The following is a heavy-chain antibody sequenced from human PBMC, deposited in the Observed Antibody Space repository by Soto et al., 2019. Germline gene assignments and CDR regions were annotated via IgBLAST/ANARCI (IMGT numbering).Heavy chain of an antibody. CDR1: GFTFSSYS. J-gene: IGHJ3*02. V-gene: IGHV3-21*01. CDR2: ISSSSSYI. Sequence: GGSLRLSCAASGFTFSSYSMNWVRQAPGKGLEWVSSISSSSSYIYYADSVKGRFTISRDNAKNSLYLQMNSLRAEDTAVYYCARDELGIAVAHDAFDIWGQGTMVTVSS. CDR3: ARDELGIAVAHDAFDI. D-gene: IGHD6-19*01.